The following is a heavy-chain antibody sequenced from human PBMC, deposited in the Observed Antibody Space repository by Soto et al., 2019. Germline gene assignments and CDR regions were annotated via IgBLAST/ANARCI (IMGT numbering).Heavy chain of an antibody. D-gene: IGHD3-3*01. CDR3: ARGGGVGVAGSAAFDM. J-gene: IGHJ3*02. Sequence: QLHLVQSGAVVKKPGASVTVSCSASGYPVTAYYMHWVRQAPGRGLEWMGGINPATGAAKYTQSFQARGTMTGDTSPRTGFMELSGPTSVGTAVFFWARGGGVGVAGSAAFDMWGQGTLVTVSS. CDR2: INPATGAA. CDR1: GYPVTAYY. V-gene: IGHV1-2*02.